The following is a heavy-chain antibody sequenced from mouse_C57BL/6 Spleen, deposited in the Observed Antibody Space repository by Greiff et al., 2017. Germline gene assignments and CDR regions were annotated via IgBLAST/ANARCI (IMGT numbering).Heavy chain of an antibody. J-gene: IGHJ4*01. Sequence: EVHLVESGGGLVKPGGSLKLSCAASGFTFSDYGMHWVRQAPEKGLEWVAYISSGSSTIYYADTVKGRFTISSDNAKNTLFLQMTSLRSEDTAMYYCARYRSYYYAMDYWGQGTSVTVSS. V-gene: IGHV5-17*01. CDR3: ARYRSYYYAMDY. CDR1: GFTFSDYG. CDR2: ISSGSSTI.